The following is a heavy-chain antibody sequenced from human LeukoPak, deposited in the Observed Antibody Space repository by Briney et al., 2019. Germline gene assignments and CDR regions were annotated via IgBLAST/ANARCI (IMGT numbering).Heavy chain of an antibody. CDR1: GGSISSSGYY. D-gene: IGHD1-26*01. J-gene: IGHJ5*02. CDR2: IYYSGST. Sequence: PSETLSLTCTVSGGSISSSGYYWGWIRQPPGKGLEWIASIYYSGSTYYNPSLKSRVTISVDTSKNQLSLKLSSLTAADTAVYYCARHEYSGSYYGLSWFDPWGQGTLVTVTS. V-gene: IGHV4-39*01. CDR3: ARHEYSGSYYGLSWFDP.